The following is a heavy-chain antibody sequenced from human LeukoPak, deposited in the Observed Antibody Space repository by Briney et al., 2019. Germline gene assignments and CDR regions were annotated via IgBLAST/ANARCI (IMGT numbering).Heavy chain of an antibody. V-gene: IGHV4-59*12. CDR2: IYYSGST. Sequence: SETLSLTCTVSGGSISSYYWSWIRQPPGKGLEWIGYIYYSGSTNYNPSLKSRVTISVDTSKNQFSLKLSSVTAADTAVYYCARDGGDVVVPAAIGPPVDAFDIWGQGTMVTVSS. J-gene: IGHJ3*02. CDR3: ARDGGDVVVPAAIGPPVDAFDI. D-gene: IGHD2-2*02. CDR1: GGSISSYY.